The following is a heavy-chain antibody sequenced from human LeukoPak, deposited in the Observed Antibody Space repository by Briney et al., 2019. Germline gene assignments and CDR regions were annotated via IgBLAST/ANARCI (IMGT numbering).Heavy chain of an antibody. D-gene: IGHD3-10*01. CDR2: IKQDGNEK. CDR1: GFTFSLYW. CDR3: AKEMVRGVITYYWFDP. Sequence: PGGSLRLSCAASGFTFSLYWMTWVRQAPGKGLEWVANIKQDGNEKYYVDSVKGRFTISRDNSKNTLYLQMNSLRAEDTAVYYCAKEMVRGVITYYWFDPWGQGTLVTVSS. V-gene: IGHV3-7*03. J-gene: IGHJ5*02.